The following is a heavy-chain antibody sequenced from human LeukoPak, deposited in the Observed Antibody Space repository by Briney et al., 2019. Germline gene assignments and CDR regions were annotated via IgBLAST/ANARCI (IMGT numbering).Heavy chain of an antibody. D-gene: IGHD1-26*01. CDR2: IDKDGRST. CDR1: GFTLGAFA. CDR3: ATWAFYHSLDV. Sequence: PGGSLRFSCAASGFTLGAFAMHWVRQAPGKGLEWVSLIDKDGRSTYYADSVKGRFTISRDNSKNSLYLQMNSLRTEDTALYYCATWAFYHSLDVWGQGTTVTVSS. J-gene: IGHJ6*02. V-gene: IGHV3-43*02.